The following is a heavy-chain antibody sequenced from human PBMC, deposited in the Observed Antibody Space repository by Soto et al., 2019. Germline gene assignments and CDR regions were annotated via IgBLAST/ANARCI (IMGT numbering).Heavy chain of an antibody. D-gene: IGHD5-18*01. Sequence: QVQLVQSGAEVKKPWASVKVSCKASGYIFTGYFIHWVRQTPGQGLQWMGRITPNSGDTKYGATFQGRVTLTRDTSTTTAYMALSGLRSDDTALYYFVRCGYGSNSFEFWGQGTLVTVSS. CDR3: VRCGYGSNSFEF. J-gene: IGHJ4*03. V-gene: IGHV1-2*06. CDR2: ITPNSGDT. CDR1: GYIFTGYF.